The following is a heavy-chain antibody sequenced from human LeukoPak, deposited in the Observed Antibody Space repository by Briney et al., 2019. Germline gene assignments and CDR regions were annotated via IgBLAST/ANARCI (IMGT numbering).Heavy chain of an antibody. J-gene: IGHJ4*02. CDR1: GSTFSHYA. D-gene: IGHD4-11*01. V-gene: IGHV3-33*06. CDR2: IWNDGSDK. CDR3: AKDAERGFDFSNSLES. Sequence: GTSLRLSCATSGSTFSHYAMHWVRQAPGKGLEWVAVIWNDGSDKYYGDSVKGRFTISRDNSEKTVYLQMNTLRVEDTAVYYCAKDAERGFDFSNSLESWGQGTLVTVSS.